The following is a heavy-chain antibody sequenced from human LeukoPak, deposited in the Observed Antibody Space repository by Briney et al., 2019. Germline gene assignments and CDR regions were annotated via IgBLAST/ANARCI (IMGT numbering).Heavy chain of an antibody. D-gene: IGHD5-12*01. CDR2: ISAYNGNT. J-gene: IGHJ4*02. Sequence: ASVKVSCKASGGTFSSYAISWVRQAPGQGLEWMGWISAYNGNTNYAQKLQGRVTMTTDTSTSTAYMELRSLRSDDTAVYYCARDNNPDIVATPGYWGQGTLVTVSS. V-gene: IGHV1-18*01. CDR3: ARDNNPDIVATPGY. CDR1: GGTFSSYA.